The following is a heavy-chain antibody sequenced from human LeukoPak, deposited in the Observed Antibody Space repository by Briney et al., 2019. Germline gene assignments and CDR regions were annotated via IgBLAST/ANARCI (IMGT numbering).Heavy chain of an antibody. J-gene: IGHJ6*03. Sequence: PGGSLRLSCAASGFTFSNYWMTWVRQAPGKGLEWVANIKPDGRDKYYVDSVEGRFTISRDNAKNSLYLQMSSLRAEDTAVYYCARVFPVLSSSWYSNYYYYYMDVWGKGTTVTVSS. CDR1: GFTFSNYW. D-gene: IGHD6-13*01. CDR2: IKPDGRDK. CDR3: ARVFPVLSSSWYSNYYYYYMDV. V-gene: IGHV3-7*01.